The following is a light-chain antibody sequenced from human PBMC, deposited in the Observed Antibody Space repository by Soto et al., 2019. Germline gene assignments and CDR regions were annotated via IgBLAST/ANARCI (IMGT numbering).Light chain of an antibody. CDR3: LQDYNYPQT. Sequence: EVLLTQSPATLALSPGETATLSCTASQSVSTFLAWYQQKPGQAPRLLIYDASNRATGIPARFSGSGPGTDFTLTISSLQPEDFATYYCLQDYNYPQTFGQGTKVDIK. J-gene: IGKJ1*01. CDR2: DAS. V-gene: IGKV3-11*01. CDR1: QSVSTF.